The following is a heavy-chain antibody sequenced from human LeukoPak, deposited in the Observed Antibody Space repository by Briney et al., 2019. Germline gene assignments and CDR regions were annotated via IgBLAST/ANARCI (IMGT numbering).Heavy chain of an antibody. J-gene: IGHJ4*02. V-gene: IGHV4-31*03. D-gene: IGHD5-18*01. Sequence: SETLSLTCTVSGGSISSGGYYWGRIRQHPGKGLEWIGSIYYSGSTDYNPSLKSRLTISVDTSKNQFSLRLSSVTAAYTAVYYCASLKYSYGNFDCWGQGILVTVSS. CDR1: GGSISSGGYY. CDR3: ASLKYSYGNFDC. CDR2: IYYSGST.